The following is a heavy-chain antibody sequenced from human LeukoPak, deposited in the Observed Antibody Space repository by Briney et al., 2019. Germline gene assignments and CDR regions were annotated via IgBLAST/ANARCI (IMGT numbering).Heavy chain of an antibody. D-gene: IGHD3-22*01. J-gene: IGHJ4*02. CDR1: GYRFAIYG. Sequence: PGESLNVSCKGSGYRFAIYGISWGRHMDGYVLLWIGRIDPSDSYTNYSPSFQGRVTISADKSISTAYLQWSSLKASDTAMYYCARYYYDSSGTNHFDYWGQGTLVTVSS. CDR2: IDPSDSYT. V-gene: IGHV5-10-1*01. CDR3: ARYYYDSSGTNHFDY.